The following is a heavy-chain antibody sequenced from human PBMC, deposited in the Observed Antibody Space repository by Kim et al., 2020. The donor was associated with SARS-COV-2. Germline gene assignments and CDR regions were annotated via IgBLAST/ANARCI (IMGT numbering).Heavy chain of an antibody. V-gene: IGHV3-30*18. J-gene: IGHJ3*02. CDR2: ISYDGSNK. CDR3: AKASTIYGSHSNDAFDI. CDR1: GFTFSSYG. D-gene: IGHD3-10*01. Sequence: GGSLRLSCAASGFTFSSYGMHWVRQAPGKGLEWVAVISYDGSNKYYADSVKGRFTISRDNSKNTLYLQMNSLRAEDTAVYYCAKASTIYGSHSNDAFDIWGQGTMVTVSS.